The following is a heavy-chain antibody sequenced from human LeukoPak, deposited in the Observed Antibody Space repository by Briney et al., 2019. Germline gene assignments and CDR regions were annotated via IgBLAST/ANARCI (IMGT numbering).Heavy chain of an antibody. D-gene: IGHD3-22*01. J-gene: IGHJ6*02. Sequence: GGSLRLSCAASGFTFSSYSMNWVRQAPGKGLDWVSSISSSSSYIYYADSVKGRFTISRDNAKNSLFLQMNSLRAEDTAVYYCARDSDFDSSGYYPYYYYYYKMDVWGQGTTVTVSS. CDR2: ISSSSSYI. CDR1: GFTFSSYS. V-gene: IGHV3-21*01. CDR3: ARDSDFDSSGYYPYYYYYYKMDV.